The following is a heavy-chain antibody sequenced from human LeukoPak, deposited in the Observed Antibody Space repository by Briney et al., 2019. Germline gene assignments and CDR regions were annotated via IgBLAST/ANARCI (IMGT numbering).Heavy chain of an antibody. CDR2: LYTSGST. J-gene: IGHJ4*02. D-gene: IGHD2-2*01. V-gene: IGHV4-61*02. CDR3: ARDRHCSSTSCFDY. Sequence: SETLSLTCTVSGDSISSGSYYWTWTRQPAGKGLEWIGRLYTSGSTSYNPSLKSRVTISLDTSKNQFSLKLTSVNAADTAVYYCARDRHCSSTSCFDYWGQGTLVTVSS. CDR1: GDSISSGSYY.